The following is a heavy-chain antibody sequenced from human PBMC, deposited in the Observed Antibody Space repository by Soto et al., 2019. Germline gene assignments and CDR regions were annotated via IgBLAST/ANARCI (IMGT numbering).Heavy chain of an antibody. Sequence: QVQLEESGPGLVKPSETLSLTCTVSGGSISSYYWSWIRQPPGKGLEWIGYIYYSGSTNYNPSLKSRVTISVDTSKNQFSLKLSSVTAADTALYYCARDRGGMGYWGQGTLVTVSS. D-gene: IGHD6-13*01. CDR2: IYYSGST. V-gene: IGHV4-59*01. CDR1: GGSISSYY. CDR3: ARDRGGMGY. J-gene: IGHJ4*02.